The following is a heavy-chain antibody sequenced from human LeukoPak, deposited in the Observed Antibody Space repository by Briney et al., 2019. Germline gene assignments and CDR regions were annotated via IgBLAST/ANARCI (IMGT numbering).Heavy chain of an antibody. CDR2: IIPIFGTA. Sequence: VSSVKVSCKASGGTFSSYAISWVRQAPGQGLEWMGGIIPIFGTANYAQKFQGRVTITADESTSTAYMELSSLRSEDTAVYYCARERGIVVVPAAISWFDPWGQGTLVTVSS. J-gene: IGHJ5*02. CDR1: GGTFSSYA. CDR3: ARERGIVVVPAAISWFDP. D-gene: IGHD2-2*02. V-gene: IGHV1-69*01.